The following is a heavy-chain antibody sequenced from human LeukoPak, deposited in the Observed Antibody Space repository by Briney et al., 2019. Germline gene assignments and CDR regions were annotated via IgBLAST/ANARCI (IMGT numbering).Heavy chain of an antibody. CDR3: AREASSGYYRMYYFDY. CDR1: GGSISSYY. J-gene: IGHJ4*02. CDR2: IYYSGST. Sequence: SETLSLTCTVSGGSISSYYWSWIRQPPGKGLEWIGYIYYSGSTNYNPSLKSRVTISVDTSKNQFSLKLSSVTAADTAVYYCAREASSGYYRMYYFDYWGQGTLVTVSS. D-gene: IGHD3-22*01. V-gene: IGHV4-59*01.